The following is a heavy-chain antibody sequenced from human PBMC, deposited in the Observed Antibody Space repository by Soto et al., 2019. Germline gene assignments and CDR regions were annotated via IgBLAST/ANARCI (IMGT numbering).Heavy chain of an antibody. CDR3: ARSSHYYDSSGYYYRFDP. CDR2: IIPIFGTA. CDR1: GYTFTSYA. D-gene: IGHD3-22*01. V-gene: IGHV1-69*13. J-gene: IGHJ5*02. Sequence: QVQLVQSGPEVKKPGASVKVSCKASGYTFTSYAISWVRQAPGQGLEWMGGIIPIFGTANYAQKFQGRVTITADESTSTAYMELSSLRSEDTAVYYCARSSHYYDSSGYYYRFDPWGQGTLVTVSS.